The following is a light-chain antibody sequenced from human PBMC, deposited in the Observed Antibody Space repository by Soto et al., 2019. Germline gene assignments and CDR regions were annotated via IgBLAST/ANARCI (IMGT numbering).Light chain of an antibody. CDR2: GAS. CDR1: QSVSSTY. J-gene: IGKJ1*01. CDR3: QQYCSSQT. V-gene: IGKV3-20*01. Sequence: EIVLPQSPGPLSLSAGERATLSSRASQSVSSTYLAWYQQKPGQAPRLLIYGASSRATGIPDRFSGSGSGTDFPLTISRLEPDDFAVYYCQQYCSSQTFGQGTKVEIK.